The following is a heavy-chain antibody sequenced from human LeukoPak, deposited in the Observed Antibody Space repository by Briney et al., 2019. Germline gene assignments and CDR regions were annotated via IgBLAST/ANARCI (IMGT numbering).Heavy chain of an antibody. Sequence: GGSLRLSCAVSGFTFTNYYMSWVRQAPGKGLEWVSVISGSGGSTYYAGSVKGRFTISRDTSKNTLYLQMNSLRAEDTAVYYCAKHRGSYGDYVFLDYWGQGTLVTVSS. CDR2: ISGSGGST. D-gene: IGHD4-17*01. J-gene: IGHJ4*02. V-gene: IGHV3-23*01. CDR1: GFTFTNYY. CDR3: AKHRGSYGDYVFLDY.